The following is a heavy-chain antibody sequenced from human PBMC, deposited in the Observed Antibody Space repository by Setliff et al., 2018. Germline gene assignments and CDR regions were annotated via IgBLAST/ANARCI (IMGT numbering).Heavy chain of an antibody. J-gene: IGHJ4*02. CDR2: INNYSFKT. CDR1: GYTFNNYG. D-gene: IGHD3-22*01. Sequence: ASVKVSCKASGYTFNNYGITWVRQAPGQGLEWMGWINNYSFKTTYSQKFLDRVTMTTDTPATTAYMELKNLRSDDTAVYYCGRINFYVSSGYYYAPDFWGQGTLVTVSS. CDR3: GRINFYVSSGYYYAPDF. V-gene: IGHV1-18*01.